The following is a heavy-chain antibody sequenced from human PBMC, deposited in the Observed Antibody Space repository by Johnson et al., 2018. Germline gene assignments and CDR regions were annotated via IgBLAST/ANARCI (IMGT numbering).Heavy chain of an antibody. Sequence: VQLVQSGGGLVKPGGSXRLSCAASGFTFSRYTLNWVRQAPGKGLEWVSSINSNRAYIYYADSVKGRFTISRDNAKNSLYLQRNSLRAEDTAVYYCARDWEEMATITRYFHHWGQGTLVTVSS. CDR1: GFTFSRYT. V-gene: IGHV3-21*01. CDR3: ARDWEEMATITRYFHH. J-gene: IGHJ1*01. D-gene: IGHD5-24*01. CDR2: INSNRAYI.